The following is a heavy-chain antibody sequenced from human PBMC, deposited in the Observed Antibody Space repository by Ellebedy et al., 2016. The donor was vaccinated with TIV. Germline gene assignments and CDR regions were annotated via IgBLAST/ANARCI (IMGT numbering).Heavy chain of an antibody. D-gene: IGHD1-26*01. CDR3: AKAGGGGAPDDY. J-gene: IGHJ4*02. V-gene: IGHV3-30*18. CDR2: ISYDSGNK. CDR1: GFMFNTYA. Sequence: GESLKISCAASGFMFNTYAMHWVRQAPGKGLEWVAIISYDSGNKFYTDSGKGRFTVSRDNAKNTLYLHLNGLRVEDTAIHYCAKAGGGGAPDDYWGQGTLVTVSS.